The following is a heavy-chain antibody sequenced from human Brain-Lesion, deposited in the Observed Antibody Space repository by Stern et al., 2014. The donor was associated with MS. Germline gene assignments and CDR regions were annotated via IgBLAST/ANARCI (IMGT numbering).Heavy chain of an antibody. Sequence: VQLVESGAEVKKPGESLKISCKGSGYRFTSNWIGWVRQMPGKGLEGMGIIWPGDSDTRYSRSFQGKVTISADKSISTAYLQWSSLQASDTAMYYCARRGDSSSSGFDYWGQGTLVIVSS. CDR1: GYRFTSNW. V-gene: IGHV5-51*01. CDR3: ARRGDSSSSGFDY. J-gene: IGHJ4*02. D-gene: IGHD6-6*01. CDR2: IWPGDSDT.